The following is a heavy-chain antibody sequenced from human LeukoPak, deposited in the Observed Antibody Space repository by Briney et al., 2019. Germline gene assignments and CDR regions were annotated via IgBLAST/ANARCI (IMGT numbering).Heavy chain of an antibody. CDR1: GCPFSNYV. CDR2: IDTHTGNP. V-gene: IGHV7-4-1*02. CDR3: ARNFASDSSLIDY. D-gene: IGHD2-21*01. J-gene: IGHJ4*02. Sequence: ASVKVSCQASGCPFSNYVMNWVRQVSGQGPEWMGWIDTHTGNPTYAQGFTGRFVFSSDTSVSTAYMQINNLKTEDTALYYCARNFASDSSLIDYWGQGTLVTVSS.